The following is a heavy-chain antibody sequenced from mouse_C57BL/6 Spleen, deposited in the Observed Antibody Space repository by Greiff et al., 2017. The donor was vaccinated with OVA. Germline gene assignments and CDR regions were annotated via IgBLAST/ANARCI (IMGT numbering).Heavy chain of an antibody. CDR2: IDPETGGT. J-gene: IGHJ2*01. CDR1: GYTFTDYE. CDR3: TRRGYYGSTDFDY. D-gene: IGHD1-1*01. V-gene: IGHV1-15*01. Sequence: QVQLKESGAELVRPGASVTLSCKASGYTFTDYEMHWVKQTPVHGLEWIGAIDPETGGTAYNQKFKGKAILTADKSSSTAYMELRSLTSEDSAVYYCTRRGYYGSTDFDYWGQGTTLTVSS.